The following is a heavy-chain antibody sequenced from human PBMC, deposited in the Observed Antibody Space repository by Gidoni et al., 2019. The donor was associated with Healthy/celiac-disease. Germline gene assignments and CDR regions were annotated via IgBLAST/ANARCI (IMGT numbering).Heavy chain of an antibody. CDR3: ARGKYGGNLVPHFDY. CDR1: GGSFSGYY. J-gene: IGHJ4*02. V-gene: IGHV4-34*01. D-gene: IGHD2-15*01. CDR2: INHSGST. Sequence: QVQLQQWGAGLLKPSETLSLTCAVYGGSFSGYYWSWIRQPPGKGLEWIGEINHSGSTNYNPSLKSRVTISVDTSKNQFSLKLSSVTAADTAVYYCARGKYGGNLVPHFDYWGQGTLVTVSS.